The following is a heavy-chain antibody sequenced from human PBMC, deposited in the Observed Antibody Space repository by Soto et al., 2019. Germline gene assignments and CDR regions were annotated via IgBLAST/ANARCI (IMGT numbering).Heavy chain of an antibody. CDR1: RGSVSSTNW. J-gene: IGHJ4*02. D-gene: IGHD3-10*01. Sequence: QVQLQESGPGLVKPSGTLSLTCGVSRGSVSSTNWWTWVRQSPGKGLEWIGEIYHSGSTNYNPSPKSRVXXSXDXXNNQFSLKLTSVTAADTAVYYCSAHSGSPYGPLDYWGQGTLVTVSS. V-gene: IGHV4-4*02. CDR2: IYHSGST. CDR3: SAHSGSPYGPLDY.